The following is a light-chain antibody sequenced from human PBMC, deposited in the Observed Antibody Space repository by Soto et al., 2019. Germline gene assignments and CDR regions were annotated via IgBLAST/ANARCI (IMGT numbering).Light chain of an antibody. Sequence: DIQMTQSPSSRSAYVGDRGSITCRASQSIRRHLNWYQHKPGKAPKVLIYAASSLQGGVPSSFSGSRSGTAFTLTIKSLQPEDLATYYFHQCFSSPFTCGPGPKVDV. J-gene: IGKJ3*01. V-gene: IGKV1-39*01. CDR3: HQCFSSPFT. CDR1: QSIRRH. CDR2: AAS.